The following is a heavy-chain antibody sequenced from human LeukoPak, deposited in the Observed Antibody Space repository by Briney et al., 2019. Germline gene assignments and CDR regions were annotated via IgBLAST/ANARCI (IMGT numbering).Heavy chain of an antibody. D-gene: IGHD3-3*01. Sequence: ASVKVSCKASGYTFTDYYMHWVRQAPGQGLEWMGWINPNSGGTNYAQKFQGRVTMTRDTSISTAYMELSRLRSDDTAVYYCAREEENYDFWSGYPSFDYWGQGTLVTVSS. CDR2: INPNSGGT. V-gene: IGHV1-2*02. J-gene: IGHJ4*02. CDR1: GYTFTDYY. CDR3: AREEENYDFWSGYPSFDY.